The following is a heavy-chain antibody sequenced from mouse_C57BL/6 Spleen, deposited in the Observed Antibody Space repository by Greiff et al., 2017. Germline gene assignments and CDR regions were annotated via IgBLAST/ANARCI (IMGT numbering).Heavy chain of an antibody. D-gene: IGHD2-5*01. CDR1: GFTFSGYA. CDR3: TRGKGYSNSYYAMDY. J-gene: IGHJ4*01. CDR2: ISSGGDYI. V-gene: IGHV5-9-1*02. Sequence: EVKLVESGEGLVKPGGSLKLSCAASGFTFSGYAMSWVRQTPEKRLEWVAYISSGGDYIYYADTVKGRFTISRDNARNTLYLQMSSLKSEDTAMYYCTRGKGYSNSYYAMDYWGQGTSVTVSS.